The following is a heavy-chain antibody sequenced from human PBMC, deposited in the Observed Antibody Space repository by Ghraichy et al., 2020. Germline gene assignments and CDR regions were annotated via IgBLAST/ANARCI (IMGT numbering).Heavy chain of an antibody. CDR1: GFTFSSYA. D-gene: IGHD4-11*01. CDR2: ISGSGGST. J-gene: IGHJ6*02. V-gene: IGHV3-23*01. CDR3: AKDLGYSNGPGAYYYYGMDV. Sequence: GESLNISCAASGFTFSSYAMSWVRQAPGKGLEWVSAISGSGGSTYYADSVKGRFTISRDNSKNTLYLQMNSLRAEDTAVYYCAKDLGYSNGPGAYYYYGMDVWGQGTTVTVSS.